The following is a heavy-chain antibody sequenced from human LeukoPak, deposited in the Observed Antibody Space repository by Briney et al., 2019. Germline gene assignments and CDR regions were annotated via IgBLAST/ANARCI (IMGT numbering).Heavy chain of an antibody. CDR3: ARVSSGSYFGYYYYYMDV. V-gene: IGHV3-74*01. CDR2: INSDGSST. CDR1: GFTFSNYW. Sequence: QTGGSLRLSCAASGFTFSNYWMHWVRQAPGKGLVWVSRINSDGSSTRYADSVKGRFTISRDNAKNTLYLQMNSLRAEDTAVYYCARVSSGSYFGYYYYYMDVWGKGTTVTVSS. D-gene: IGHD1-26*01. J-gene: IGHJ6*03.